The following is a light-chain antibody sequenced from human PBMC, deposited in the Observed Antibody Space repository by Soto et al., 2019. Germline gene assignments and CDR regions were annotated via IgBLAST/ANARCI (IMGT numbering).Light chain of an antibody. CDR3: EQYNNCRPWT. CDR2: GAS. V-gene: IGKV3-15*01. Sequence: EIVMTQSPATLSVSPGERATLSCRASQSVSSNLAWYQQKPVQAPRLLIYGASTRATGIPARFSGGWSGTAFSHTISSVQLADFAVYYCEQYNNCRPWTFGQGTKVEIK. CDR1: QSVSSN. J-gene: IGKJ1*01.